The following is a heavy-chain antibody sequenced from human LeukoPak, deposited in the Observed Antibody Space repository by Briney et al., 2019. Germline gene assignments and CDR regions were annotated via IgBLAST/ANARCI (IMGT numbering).Heavy chain of an antibody. J-gene: IGHJ5*02. D-gene: IGHD4-17*01. Sequence: ASVKVSCKASGYTFTSYGISWVRQVPGQGLEGMGWISAYNGKTNYAQKLQGRVTMTTDTSTSTAYMELRSLRSDDTAVYYCARDLSPRVTTVTNNWSDPWGQGTLATVSS. CDR2: ISAYNGKT. CDR1: GYTFTSYG. V-gene: IGHV1-18*01. CDR3: ARDLSPRVTTVTNNWSDP.